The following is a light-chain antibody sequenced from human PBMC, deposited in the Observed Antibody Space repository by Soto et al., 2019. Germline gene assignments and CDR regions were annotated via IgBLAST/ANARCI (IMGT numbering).Light chain of an antibody. CDR2: GAS. CDR1: QSVSSNF. CDR3: QQYRSSPRT. V-gene: IGKV3-20*01. Sequence: EIVLTQSPGTLSLSPGERATLSCRASQSVSSNFLAWYQQRPGQAPRLLIYGASNRATGIPDRFSGSGSGTDFTLTISRLEPEDFAVYYCQQYRSSPRTFGQGTKVEIK. J-gene: IGKJ1*01.